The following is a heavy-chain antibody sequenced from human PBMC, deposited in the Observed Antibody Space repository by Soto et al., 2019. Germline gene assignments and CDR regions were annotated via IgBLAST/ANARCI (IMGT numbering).Heavy chain of an antibody. CDR2: IYSGGNT. D-gene: IGHD4-17*01. J-gene: IGHJ4*02. CDR3: ARDPWVGDIGDY. V-gene: IGHV3-66*01. CDR1: GFTVGSAY. Sequence: DVQLVESGGGFVLRGESLRLSCAASGFTVGSAYMSWVRQAPGKGLEWVAGIYSGGNTYYADSVKGRFTISRDTSKNRLYLQMNSLRAEDAAIYYCARDPWVGDIGDYWGQGTLVTVSS.